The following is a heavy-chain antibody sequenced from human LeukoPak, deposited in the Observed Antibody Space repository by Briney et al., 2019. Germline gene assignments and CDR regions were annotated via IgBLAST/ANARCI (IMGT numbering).Heavy chain of an antibody. Sequence: SETLSLTCTVSGGSISTGFYYWAWIRQPPGKGLDWIGSIYYVGDTYYNPSLKSRVTISVDTSKNQFSLKLNSVTAADTAVYYCARHAYGSGSYRFDYWGQGTLVTVSS. CDR2: IYYVGDT. V-gene: IGHV4-39*01. CDR1: GGSISTGFYY. J-gene: IGHJ4*02. CDR3: ARHAYGSGSYRFDY. D-gene: IGHD3-10*01.